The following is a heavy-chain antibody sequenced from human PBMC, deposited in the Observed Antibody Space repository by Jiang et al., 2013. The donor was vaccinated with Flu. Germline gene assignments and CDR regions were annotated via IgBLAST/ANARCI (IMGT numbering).Heavy chain of an antibody. V-gene: IGHV4-4*09. J-gene: IGHJ5*02. D-gene: IGHD3-10*01. CDR1: GVSISYNY. Sequence: GPGLVKPSETLSLTCTVSGVSISYNYWSWIRQPPGKGLGWIGYISNSGNSISKSGSTNYNPSLKSRVTISVDTSKNQFSLKLSAVTAADTAVYYCARHEEGWFGELSPHHWFDPSGPGHPGHRLL. CDR2: NSISKSGST. CDR3: ARHEEGWFGELSPHHWFDP.